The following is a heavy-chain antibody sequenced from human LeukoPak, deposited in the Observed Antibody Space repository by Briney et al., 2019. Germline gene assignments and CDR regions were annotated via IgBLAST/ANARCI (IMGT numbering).Heavy chain of an antibody. CDR2: INSDGSST. CDR3: AKGDYHYYYMDV. Sequence: GGSLRLSCAASGFTFSSYWMHWVRQAPGKGLVWVSRINSDGSSTNYAGSVKGRFTISRDNATNTPYLQMNSLRAEDTAVYYCAKGDYHYYYMDVWGKGTTVTVSS. V-gene: IGHV3-74*01. CDR1: GFTFSSYW. J-gene: IGHJ6*03.